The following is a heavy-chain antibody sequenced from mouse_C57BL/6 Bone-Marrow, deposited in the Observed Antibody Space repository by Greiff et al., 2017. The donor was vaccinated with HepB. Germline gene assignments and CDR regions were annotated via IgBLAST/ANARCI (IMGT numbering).Heavy chain of an antibody. CDR2: INPNNGGT. CDR1: GYTFTDYY. D-gene: IGHD2-5*01. CDR3: ARGRPHSNYAMDY. J-gene: IGHJ4*01. V-gene: IGHV1-26*01. Sequence: VQLQQSGPELVKPGASVKISCKASGYTFTDYYMNWVKQSHGKSLEWIGDINPNNGGTSYNQKFKGKATLTVDKSSSTAYMELRSLTSEDSAVYYCARGRPHSNYAMDYWGQGTSVTVSS.